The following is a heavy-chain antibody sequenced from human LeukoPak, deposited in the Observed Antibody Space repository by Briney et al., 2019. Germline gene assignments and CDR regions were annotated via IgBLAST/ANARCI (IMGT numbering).Heavy chain of an antibody. CDR3: ARGDSSGYAAPFGY. V-gene: IGHV3-48*03. Sequence: GGSLRLSCAASGFTFSSYEMNWVRQAPGKGLEWVSYISSSGSTIYYADPVKGRFTISRDNAKNSLYLQMNSLRAEDTALYYCARGDSSGYAAPFGYWGQGTLVTVSS. CDR2: ISSSGSTI. CDR1: GFTFSSYE. D-gene: IGHD3-22*01. J-gene: IGHJ4*02.